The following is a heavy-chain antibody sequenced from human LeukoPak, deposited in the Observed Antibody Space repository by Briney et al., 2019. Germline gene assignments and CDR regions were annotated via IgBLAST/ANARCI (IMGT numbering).Heavy chain of an antibody. Sequence: GGSLRLSCAASGFTLSSYAMSWVRQAPGKGLEWVSAISGSGGSTYYADSVKGRFTTSRDNSKKTLYLQMNSLRAEDTAVYYCAKEILGYSSSWYYFDYWGQGTLVTVSS. CDR3: AKEILGYSSSWYYFDY. V-gene: IGHV3-23*01. CDR2: ISGSGGST. J-gene: IGHJ4*02. D-gene: IGHD6-13*01. CDR1: GFTLSSYA.